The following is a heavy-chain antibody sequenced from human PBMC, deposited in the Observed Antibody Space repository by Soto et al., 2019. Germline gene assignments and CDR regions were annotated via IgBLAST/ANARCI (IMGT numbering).Heavy chain of an antibody. V-gene: IGHV3-21*06. CDR3: ARDILEGYGQARKPDY. CDR1: GFTFSAYS. D-gene: IGHD5-18*01. CDR2: ITSSSTYI. J-gene: IGHJ4*02. Sequence: TGGSLRLSCVASGFTFSAYSMSWVRQAPGQGLEWVSSITSSSTYIYYTRSVEGRFTISRDDAKNSLHLQMNSLRAEDTAVYYCARDILEGYGQARKPDYWGQGTLVTVYS.